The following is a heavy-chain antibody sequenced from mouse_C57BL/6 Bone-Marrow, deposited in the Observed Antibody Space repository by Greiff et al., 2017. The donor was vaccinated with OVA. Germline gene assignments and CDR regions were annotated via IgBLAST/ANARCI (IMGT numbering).Heavy chain of an antibody. CDR1: GFTFSDYG. V-gene: IGHV5-17*01. D-gene: IGHD2-1*01. CDR3: ANYYGNYEGFAY. CDR2: ISSGSSTI. J-gene: IGHJ3*01. Sequence: DVMLVESGGGLVKPGGSLKLSCAASGFTFSDYGMHWVRQAPEKGLEWVAYISSGSSTIYYADTVKGRFTISRDNAKNTLFLQMTSLRSEDTAMYYCANYYGNYEGFAYWGQGTLVTVSA.